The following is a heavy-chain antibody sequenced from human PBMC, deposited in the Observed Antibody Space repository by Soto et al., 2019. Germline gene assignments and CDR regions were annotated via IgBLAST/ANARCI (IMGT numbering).Heavy chain of an antibody. CDR2: INHSGST. D-gene: IGHD6-19*01. CDR1: GGSFSGYY. Sequence: QVQLQQWGAGLLKPSETLSLTCAVYGGSFSGYYWSWIRQPPGKGLEWIGEINHSGSTNYNPSLKSRVTISVDTSKNQFSLKLSSVTAADTAVYYCARGRGWLAHYWGKGTLVTVSS. J-gene: IGHJ4*02. V-gene: IGHV4-34*01. CDR3: ARGRGWLAHY.